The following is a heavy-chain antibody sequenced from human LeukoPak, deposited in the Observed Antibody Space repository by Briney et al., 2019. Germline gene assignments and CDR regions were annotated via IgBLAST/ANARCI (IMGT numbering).Heavy chain of an antibody. CDR2: IYTSGST. J-gene: IGHJ4*02. Sequence: SQTLSLTCTGSGGSISSGRYYWRWIRQPPGTGLVWIGRIYTSGSTDYNPSLKSRVTISVDPSKNQFSLKLSSVTAADTAVYFCARGVYGGFYFDSWGQGTLVTVSS. V-gene: IGHV4-61*02. CDR3: ARGVYGGFYFDS. D-gene: IGHD5/OR15-5a*01. CDR1: GGSISSGRYY.